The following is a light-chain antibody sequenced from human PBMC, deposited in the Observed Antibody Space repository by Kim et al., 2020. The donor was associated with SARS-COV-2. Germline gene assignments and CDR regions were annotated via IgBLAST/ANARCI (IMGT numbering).Light chain of an antibody. V-gene: IGKV1-33*01. CDR3: QQYDNLPIT. Sequence: ASVGDRVTHTLQASQDITKYLNWDQHRPGKAPQLLIYDAAILEKGVPSRVSGSGSGTEFAVTISSLQPEDIALYYCQQYDNLPITFGQGTRLEIK. CDR2: DAA. CDR1: QDITKY. J-gene: IGKJ5*01.